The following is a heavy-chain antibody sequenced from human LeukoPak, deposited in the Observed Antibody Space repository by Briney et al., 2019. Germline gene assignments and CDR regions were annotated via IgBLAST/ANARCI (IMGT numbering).Heavy chain of an antibody. V-gene: IGHV4-61*01. Sequence: PSETLSLTCTVSGASVSSGSYYWSWIRQPPGKGLEWIGYIYYSGSTNYNPSLKSRVTISVDTSKNRFSLKVSSVTAADTAVYYCARVEVGYAPFDYWGQGTLVSVSS. CDR1: GASVSSGSYY. CDR3: ARVEVGYAPFDY. J-gene: IGHJ4*02. CDR2: IYYSGST. D-gene: IGHD1-26*01.